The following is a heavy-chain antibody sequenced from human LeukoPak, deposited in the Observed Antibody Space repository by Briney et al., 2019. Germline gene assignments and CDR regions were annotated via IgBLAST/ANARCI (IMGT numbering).Heavy chain of an antibody. CDR1: GYTFTSYY. Sequence: ASVKVSCKASGYTFTSYYMHWVRQAPGQGLEWMGIINPSGGSTSYAQKFQGRVTMTRDTSTSTVYMELSSLRSEDTAVYYCARDALGRDGYNYGMDVWGQGTTVTVSS. CDR3: ARDALGRDGYNYGMDV. CDR2: INPSGGST. J-gene: IGHJ6*02. V-gene: IGHV1-46*01. D-gene: IGHD5-24*01.